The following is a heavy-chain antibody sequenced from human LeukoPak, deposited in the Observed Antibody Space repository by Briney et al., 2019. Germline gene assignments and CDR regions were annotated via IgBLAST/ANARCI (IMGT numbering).Heavy chain of an antibody. CDR2: VTGPGDTT. CDR3: AKGAEIDL. Sequence: GGSLRLSCATSGFTFTNYAMNWVRQAPGKGLERVSAVTGPGDTTYYADSVKGRFFMSREDSKTTVYLQMNSLRAEDTAIYYCAKGAEIDLWGQGTLVTVSS. D-gene: IGHD3-16*01. CDR1: GFTFTNYA. V-gene: IGHV3-23*01. J-gene: IGHJ5*02.